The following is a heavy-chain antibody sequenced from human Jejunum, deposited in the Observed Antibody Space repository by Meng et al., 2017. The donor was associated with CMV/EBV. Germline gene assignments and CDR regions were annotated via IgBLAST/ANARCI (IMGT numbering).Heavy chain of an antibody. CDR1: GYTFPNYG. D-gene: IGHD5-12*01. CDR2: ISAYNGNT. J-gene: IGHJ5*02. V-gene: IGHV1-18*01. CDR3: ARNRPRGVATGANWFDP. Sequence: QAQVVQSGVEVKGPRASLKVSCKASGYTFPNYGITWVRQAPGQGLEWMGWISAYNGNTNYAQKLQGRVTMTTDTSTSTAYMELRSLRSDDTAVYYCARNRPRGVATGANWFDPWGQGTLVTVSS.